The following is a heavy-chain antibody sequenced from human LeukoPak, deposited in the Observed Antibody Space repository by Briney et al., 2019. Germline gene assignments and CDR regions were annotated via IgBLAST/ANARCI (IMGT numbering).Heavy chain of an antibody. V-gene: IGHV1-24*01. CDR3: ATLTIVGATTGAFDI. J-gene: IGHJ3*02. CDR2: FDPEDGET. CDR1: GDTLTELS. D-gene: IGHD1-26*01. Sequence: ASVKVSCKVSGDTLTELSMHWVRQAPGKGLEWKGGFDPEDGETIYAQKFQGRVTMTEDTSTDTAYMELSSLRSEDTAVYYCATLTIVGATTGAFDIWGQGTMVTVSS.